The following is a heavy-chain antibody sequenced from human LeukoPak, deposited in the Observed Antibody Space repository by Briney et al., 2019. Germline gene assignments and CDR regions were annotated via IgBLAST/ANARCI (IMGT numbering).Heavy chain of an antibody. CDR1: GYTFSRYA. CDR2: INTGNGNT. D-gene: IGHD5-24*01. V-gene: IGHV1-3*04. CDR3: ASVSEMATIRASNWFDP. J-gene: IGHJ5*02. Sequence: GASVKVSCKASGYTFSRYAMHWVRQAPGQRLEWMGWINTGNGNTKYSQKFQGRVTITADKSTSTAYMELSSLRSEDTAVYYCASVSEMATIRASNWFDPWGQGTLVTVSS.